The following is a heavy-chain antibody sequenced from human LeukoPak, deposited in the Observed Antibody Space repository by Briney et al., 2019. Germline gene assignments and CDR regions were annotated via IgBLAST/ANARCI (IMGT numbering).Heavy chain of an antibody. Sequence: GPLRLSCAASGFALSSHWMTWVRQVPGGGPEWVANVNRDGSETYYLDSVKGRFTISKDNAKNSLYLQMNSLRAEDTALYHCARNNGMDVWGQGTTVIVSS. J-gene: IGHJ6*02. CDR1: GFALSSHW. CDR3: ARNNGMDV. CDR2: VNRDGSET. V-gene: IGHV3-7*03.